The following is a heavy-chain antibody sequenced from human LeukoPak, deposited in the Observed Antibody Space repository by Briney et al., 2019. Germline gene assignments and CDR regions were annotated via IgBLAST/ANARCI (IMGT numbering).Heavy chain of an antibody. D-gene: IGHD4-17*01. CDR2: INHSGST. J-gene: IGHJ4*02. CDR1: GGSFSGYY. V-gene: IGHV4-34*01. Sequence: PSETLSLTCAVYGGSFSGYYWSWIRQPPGKGLEWIGEINHSGSTNYNPSLKSRVTISVDTSKNQFSLKLSSVTAADTAVYYCARPMRNKIETRTVTGGLVYWGQGTLVTVSS. CDR3: ARPMRNKIETRTVTGGLVY.